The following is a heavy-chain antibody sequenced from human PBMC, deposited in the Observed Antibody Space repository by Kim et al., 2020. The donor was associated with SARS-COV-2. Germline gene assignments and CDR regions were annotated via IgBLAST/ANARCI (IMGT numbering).Heavy chain of an antibody. D-gene: IGHD5-18*01. Sequence: ASVKVSCKASGYTFTSYAMNWVRQAPGQGLEWMGWINTNTGNPTYTQGFTGRFVFSLDTSVSTAYLQISSLKAEDTAVYYCAREKYSYGLNWFDPWGQGTLVTFSS. V-gene: IGHV7-4-1*02. J-gene: IGHJ5*02. CDR2: INTNTGNP. CDR1: GYTFTSYA. CDR3: AREKYSYGLNWFDP.